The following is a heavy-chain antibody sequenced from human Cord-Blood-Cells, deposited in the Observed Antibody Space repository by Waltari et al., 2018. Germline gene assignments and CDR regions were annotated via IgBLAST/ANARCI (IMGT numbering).Heavy chain of an antibody. D-gene: IGHD3-16*01. V-gene: IGHV1-18*04. CDR1: GYTFTSYG. CDR3: PRDLQSLGGLDYYYYYMDV. CDR2: ISAYNGNT. Sequence: QVQLVQSGAEVKKPGASVKVSCKASGYTFTSYGISWVRQAPGQGLEWMGWISAYNGNTNYAQKLQGRVTMTTDTSTSTAYMELRSLRSDDTAVYYCPRDLQSLGGLDYYYYYMDVWGKGTTVTVSS. J-gene: IGHJ6*03.